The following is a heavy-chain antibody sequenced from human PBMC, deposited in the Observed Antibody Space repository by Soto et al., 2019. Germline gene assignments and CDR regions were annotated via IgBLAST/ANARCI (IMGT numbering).Heavy chain of an antibody. Sequence: GASVKVSCKASGYTFTIYAMHWVRQAPGKGLEWMGGFDPEDGETIYAQKFQGRVTMTEDTSTDTAYMELSSLRAEDTAVYYCARDPAVGVAFNWFDPWGQGTLVTV. V-gene: IGHV1-24*01. CDR3: ARDPAVGVAFNWFDP. CDR1: GYTFTIYA. J-gene: IGHJ5*02. CDR2: FDPEDGET. D-gene: IGHD3-3*02.